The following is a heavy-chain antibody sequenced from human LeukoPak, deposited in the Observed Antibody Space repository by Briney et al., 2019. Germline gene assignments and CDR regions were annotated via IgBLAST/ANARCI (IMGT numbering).Heavy chain of an antibody. J-gene: IGHJ4*02. V-gene: IGHV3-15*01. CDR3: TWSGSHFDY. D-gene: IGHD1-26*01. Sequence: GGSLRLSCAASGFTFSNAWMRWVRQAPGKGLEWIALITSTTDGGTTDYTEPVKGTFTISRDDSKNTLYPQMNSLKPADTAVYSCTWSGSHFDYWGQGTLVTVSS. CDR2: ITSTTDGGTT. CDR1: GFTFSNAW.